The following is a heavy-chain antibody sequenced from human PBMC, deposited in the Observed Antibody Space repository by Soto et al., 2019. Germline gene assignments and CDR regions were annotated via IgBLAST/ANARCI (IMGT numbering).Heavy chain of an antibody. Sequence: QVQVVESGGGVVQPGRSLRLSCVASGFTFSGYGMHWVRQAPGKGLEWVAIVSFEGSNRYYADSVKGRFTVSRDNSRNTLPLQMNSLTPDDTAVYYCAKGGSSSARYFDTWGQGTLVTVSS. CDR3: AKGGSSSARYFDT. CDR1: GFTFSGYG. CDR2: VSFEGSNR. D-gene: IGHD6-6*01. V-gene: IGHV3-30*18. J-gene: IGHJ4*02.